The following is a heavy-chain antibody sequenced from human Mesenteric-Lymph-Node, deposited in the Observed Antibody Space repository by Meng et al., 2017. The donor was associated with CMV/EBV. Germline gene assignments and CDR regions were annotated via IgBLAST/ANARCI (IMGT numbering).Heavy chain of an antibody. V-gene: IGHV3-23*03. CDR1: GFTFNTYA. CDR2: IYLGGGTT. D-gene: IGHD1-1*01. Sequence: GGSLRLSCAASGFTFNTYAMSWVRQAPGKGLEWVSVIYLGGGTTYYADSVKGRFTISRDDSESTLYLQLNSLRAEDRATYYCARVALCGTTSCYPYYFDNWGQGTLVTVSS. CDR3: ARVALCGTTSCYPYYFDN. J-gene: IGHJ4*02.